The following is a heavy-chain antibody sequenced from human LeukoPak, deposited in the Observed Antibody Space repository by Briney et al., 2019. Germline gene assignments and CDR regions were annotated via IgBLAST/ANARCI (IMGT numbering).Heavy chain of an antibody. D-gene: IGHD1-1*01. Sequence: TGGSLRLSCAASGFTFSSYGMHWVRQAPGKGLEWVALIWYDGSNKYYTDSVKGRLTISRDNSKNTLYLQMNSLRAEDTAIYYCAIATTGRGAFGSWGQGTLVSVSS. V-gene: IGHV3-33*01. CDR2: IWYDGSNK. J-gene: IGHJ4*02. CDR3: AIATTGRGAFGS. CDR1: GFTFSSYG.